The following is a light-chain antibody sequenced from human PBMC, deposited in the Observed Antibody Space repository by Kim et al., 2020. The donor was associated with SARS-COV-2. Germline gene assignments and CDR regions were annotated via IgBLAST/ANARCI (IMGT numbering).Light chain of an antibody. J-gene: IGLJ3*02. CDR2: RNN. V-gene: IGLV10-54*01. CDR1: SNNIGHQG. Sequence: QTATPTGTGNSNNIGHQGTAWLQHHQGHPPKLLSYRNNDRPSGISERFSASTSGNTASLTITGLQPEDEADYYCLSWDSSLSGWVFGGGTKLTVL. CDR3: LSWDSSLSGWV.